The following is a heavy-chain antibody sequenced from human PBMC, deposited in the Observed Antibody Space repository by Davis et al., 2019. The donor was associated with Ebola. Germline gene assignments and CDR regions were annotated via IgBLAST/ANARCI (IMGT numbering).Heavy chain of an antibody. CDR2: IYHSGST. CDR1: GGSISSGGYS. J-gene: IGHJ3*02. Sequence: SETLSLTCAVSGGSISSGGYSWSWIRQPPGKGLEWIGYIYHSGSTYYNPSLKSRVTISVDRSKNQFSLKLSSVTAADTAVYYCASSTSTYYYDSSGYHRGAFDIWGQGTMVTVSS. D-gene: IGHD3-22*01. CDR3: ASSTSTYYYDSSGYHRGAFDI. V-gene: IGHV4-30-2*01.